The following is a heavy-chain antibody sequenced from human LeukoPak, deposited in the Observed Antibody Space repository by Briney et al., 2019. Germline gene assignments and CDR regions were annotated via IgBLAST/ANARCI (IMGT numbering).Heavy chain of an antibody. V-gene: IGHV3-23*01. J-gene: IGHJ4*02. CDR3: AKSVGSGSYYNNDC. Sequence: GGSLRLSCAASGFTFSSYAMTWVRQAPGQGLEWVSGITSGGGTYYADSVKGRFTISRDNSKNTLYVQMNSLRAEDTAVYCCAKSVGSGSYYNNDCWGQGTLVTVSS. CDR1: GFTFSSYA. D-gene: IGHD3-10*01. CDR2: ITSGGGT.